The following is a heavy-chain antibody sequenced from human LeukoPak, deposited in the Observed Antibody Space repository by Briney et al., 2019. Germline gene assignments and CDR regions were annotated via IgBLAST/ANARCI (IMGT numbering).Heavy chain of an antibody. V-gene: IGHV3-11*01. D-gene: IGHD4-23*01. CDR2: ISDTGFTT. J-gene: IGHJ4*02. Sequence: PGGSLRLSCAASGFIINDYYMTWIRQTPGKGLEWISDISDTGFTTYYADSVKGRFTISRDNANNSMYLQMTSLRGEDTAMYYCARMFCSATACNSWDPHYFDSWGQGTLVTVSS. CDR1: GFIINDYY. CDR3: ARMFCSATACNSWDPHYFDS.